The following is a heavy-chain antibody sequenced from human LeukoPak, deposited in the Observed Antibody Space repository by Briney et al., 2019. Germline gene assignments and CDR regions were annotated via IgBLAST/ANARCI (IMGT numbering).Heavy chain of an antibody. D-gene: IGHD4-17*01. CDR3: ATAKDATTTVTD. J-gene: IGHJ4*02. Sequence: GASVKVSCKASGGTFSSYAISWVRQAPGQGLEWMGGIIPIFGTANYAQKVQGRVTITADKSTSTAYMELSSLRSEDTAVYYCATAKDATTTVTDWGRGTLVTVSS. CDR2: IIPIFGTA. CDR1: GGTFSSYA. V-gene: IGHV1-69*06.